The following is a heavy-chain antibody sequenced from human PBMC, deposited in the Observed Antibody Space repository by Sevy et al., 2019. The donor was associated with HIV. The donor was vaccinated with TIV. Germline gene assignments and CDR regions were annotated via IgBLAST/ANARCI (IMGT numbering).Heavy chain of an antibody. CDR3: VGDHNDSSEYYLIGAYDV. D-gene: IGHD3-22*01. CDR1: GFIFNSYA. CDR2: VFMDGTKE. J-gene: IGHJ3*01. Sequence: GGSLRLSCAASGFIFNSYAIHWVRQAPGKGLEWVAVVFMDGTKEFYAESVKGRFTISRDNSKNKVFLQMNSLRDEDKAVYYCVGDHNDSSEYYLIGAYDVWGQGTTVTVSS. V-gene: IGHV3-33*01.